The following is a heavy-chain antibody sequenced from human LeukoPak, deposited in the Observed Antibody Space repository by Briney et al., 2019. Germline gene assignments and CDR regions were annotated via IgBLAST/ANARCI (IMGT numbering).Heavy chain of an antibody. J-gene: IGHJ4*02. CDR1: GGSISGYY. Sequence: SETLSLTCTVSGGSISGYYWNWIRQPPGKELEWIGFIYYTGNTNYNPSLKSRVTISVDTSKNQFSLNLTSVTAADTAVYYCARWGSGSRYFDCWGQGTLVTVSS. D-gene: IGHD3-10*01. CDR3: ARWGSGSRYFDC. CDR2: IYYTGNT. V-gene: IGHV4-59*01.